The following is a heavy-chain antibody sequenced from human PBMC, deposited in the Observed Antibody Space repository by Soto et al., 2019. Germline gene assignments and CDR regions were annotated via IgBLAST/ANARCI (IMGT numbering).Heavy chain of an antibody. V-gene: IGHV3-48*03. Sequence: PGGSVRLSFAASGVTFSSYAMNWVRQAPGKGLEWVSYSSSSGSTIYYADSVKGRFTVSRDNGKNSLYLQMNSLRAEDTAVYYCAYGGSCDYWGQGTQVTVSS. CDR2: SSSSGSTI. D-gene: IGHD1-26*01. CDR1: GVTFSSYA. J-gene: IGHJ4*02. CDR3: AYGGSCDY.